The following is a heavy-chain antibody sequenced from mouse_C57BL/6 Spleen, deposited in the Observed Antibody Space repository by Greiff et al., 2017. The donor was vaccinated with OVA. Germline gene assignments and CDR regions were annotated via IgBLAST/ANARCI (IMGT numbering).Heavy chain of an antibody. CDR2: IWSGGST. J-gene: IGHJ1*03. CDR3: AKNRDWDVGYFDV. CDR1: GFSLTSYG. V-gene: IGHV2-4*01. Sequence: VKLMESGPGLVQPSQSLSITCTVSGFSLTSYGVHWVRQPPGKGLEWLGVIWSGGSTDYNAAFISRLSISKDNSKSQVFFKMNSLQADDTAIYYCAKNRDWDVGYFDVWGTGTTVTVSS. D-gene: IGHD4-1*01.